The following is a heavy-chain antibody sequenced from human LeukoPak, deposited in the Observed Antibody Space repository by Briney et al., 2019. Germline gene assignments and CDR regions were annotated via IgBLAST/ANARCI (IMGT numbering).Heavy chain of an antibody. J-gene: IGHJ4*02. Sequence: SETLSLTCTVSGGSISSYYWSWIRQPPGKGLEWIGEINHSGSTNYNPSLKSRVTISVDTSKNQSSLKLSSVTAADTAVYYCARQTGSGLFILPGGQGTLVTVSS. V-gene: IGHV4-34*01. CDR3: ARQTGSGLFILP. CDR1: GGSISSYY. D-gene: IGHD3/OR15-3a*01. CDR2: INHSGST.